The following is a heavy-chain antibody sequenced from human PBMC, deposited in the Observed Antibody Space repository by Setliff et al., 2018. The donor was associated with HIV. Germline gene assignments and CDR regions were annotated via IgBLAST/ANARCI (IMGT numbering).Heavy chain of an antibody. CDR1: GGSFSGYY. J-gene: IGHJ5*02. V-gene: IGHV4-34*01. CDR3: AREWVLAATGTGIDP. D-gene: IGHD6-13*01. Sequence: SETLSLTCAVYGGSFSGYYWSWIRQPPGKGLEWIGEINHSGSTNYNPSLKSRVTISVDTSKNQFSLRLSSVTAADTAVYYCAREWVLAATGTGIDPWGQGTLVTVSS. CDR2: INHSGST.